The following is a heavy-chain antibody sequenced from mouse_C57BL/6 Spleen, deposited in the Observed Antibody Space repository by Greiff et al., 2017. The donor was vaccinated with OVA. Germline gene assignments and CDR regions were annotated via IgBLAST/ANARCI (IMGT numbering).Heavy chain of an antibody. D-gene: IGHD2-1*01. J-gene: IGHJ1*03. CDR1: GFTFTAYY. CDR2: IRNKANGYTT. CDR3: ARRYGGYGNWYCDV. Sequence: EVQLQESGGGLVQPGGSLSLSCAASGFTFTAYYMSWVRQPPGKALEWLGFIRNKANGYTTEYSASVKGRFTISRDNSQSILYLQMNALRAEDSATYYCARRYGGYGNWYCDVWGTGTTVTVSS. V-gene: IGHV7-3*01.